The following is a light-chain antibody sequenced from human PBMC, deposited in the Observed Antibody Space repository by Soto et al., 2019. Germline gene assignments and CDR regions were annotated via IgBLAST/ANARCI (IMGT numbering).Light chain of an antibody. V-gene: IGLV2-8*01. CDR3: CSYAGSNNFV. CDR2: EVS. J-gene: IGLJ1*01. CDR1: SSDVGAYDY. Sequence: QSVLTQPPSASGSPGQSVTISCTGTSSDVGAYDYVSWYQQHPGKAPKLIISEVSERPPGVPDRFSGSKSGNTASLTVSGLQTEDEADYYCCSYAGSNNFVFGTGTKLTVL.